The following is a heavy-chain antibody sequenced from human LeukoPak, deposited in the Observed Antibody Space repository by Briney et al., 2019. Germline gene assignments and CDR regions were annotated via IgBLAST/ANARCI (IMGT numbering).Heavy chain of an antibody. V-gene: IGHV4-61*02. J-gene: IGHJ4*02. CDR3: ARGGDT. CDR1: GGSISSGSYY. Sequence: SETLSLTCTVSGGSISSGSYYWSWIRQPAGKGLEWIGRIYTSGSTKYNPSLKSRVTISVDTSKNQFSLKLSSVTAADTAVYYCARGGDTWGQGTLVTVSS. D-gene: IGHD3-16*01. CDR2: IYTSGST.